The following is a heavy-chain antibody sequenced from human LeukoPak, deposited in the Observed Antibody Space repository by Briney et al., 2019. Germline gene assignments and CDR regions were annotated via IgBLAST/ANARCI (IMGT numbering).Heavy chain of an antibody. CDR3: ARGGGVSNSSSWLVPDY. V-gene: IGHV1-2*02. CDR1: GGTFSSYA. J-gene: IGHJ4*02. CDR2: INPNSGGT. Sequence: ASVKVSCKASGGTFSSYAISWVRQAPGQGLEWMGWINPNSGGTNYAQKFQGRVTTTRDTSISTAYMELSRLRSDDTAVYYCARGGGVSNSSSWLVPDYWGQGTLVTVSS. D-gene: IGHD6-13*01.